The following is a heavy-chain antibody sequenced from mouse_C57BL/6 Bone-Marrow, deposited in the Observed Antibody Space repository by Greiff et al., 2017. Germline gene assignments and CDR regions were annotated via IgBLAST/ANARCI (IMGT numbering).Heavy chain of an antibody. CDR2: IDPSDSYT. V-gene: IGHV1-69*01. J-gene: IGHJ4*01. CDR1: GYTFTSYW. Sequence: VQLQQPGAELVMPGASVKLSCKASGYTFTSYWMHWVKQRPGQGLAWIGEIDPSDSYTNYNQKFKGKSTLTVDKSSSTAYMQLSSLTSEDSAVYYCARGGYYYYGSAMDYWGQGTSVTVSS. CDR3: ARGGYYYYGSAMDY. D-gene: IGHD1-1*01.